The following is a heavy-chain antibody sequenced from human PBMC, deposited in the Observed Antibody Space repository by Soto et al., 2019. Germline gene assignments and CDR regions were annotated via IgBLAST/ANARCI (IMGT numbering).Heavy chain of an antibody. J-gene: IGHJ4*02. CDR3: ARVPDLDYCSRTSCLYYFDY. V-gene: IGHV3-23*01. Sequence: HPGGSLRLSCAASGFTFDDFTMHWVRQVPGKALEWVSTINSNGGSTYYTDSVKDRFTISRDNSKNSLYLQMNGLRAEDTAVYFCARVPDLDYCSRTSCLYYFDYWGQGALVTVSS. CDR2: INSNGGST. CDR1: GFTFDDFT. D-gene: IGHD2-2*01.